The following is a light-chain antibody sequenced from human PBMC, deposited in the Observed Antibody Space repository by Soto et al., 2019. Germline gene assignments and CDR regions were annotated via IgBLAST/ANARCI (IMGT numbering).Light chain of an antibody. CDR2: GAS. J-gene: IGKJ1*01. Sequence: IVMTQSPATLSVSPGERATLSCRASQSDSSNLAWYQQKPGQAPRLLIYGASTRATGIPARFSGSGSGTGFTLTISSLQSEDFAVYYCQQDNNWPPWTFGTGTKMEIK. V-gene: IGKV3-15*01. CDR1: QSDSSN. CDR3: QQDNNWPPWT.